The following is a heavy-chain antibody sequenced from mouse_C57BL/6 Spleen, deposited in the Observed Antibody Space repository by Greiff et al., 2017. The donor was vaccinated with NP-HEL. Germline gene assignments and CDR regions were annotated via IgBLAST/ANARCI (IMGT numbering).Heavy chain of an antibody. CDR2: IRNKANGYTT. Sequence: VLLKQSGGGLVQPGGSLSLSCAASGFTFTDYYMSWVRQPPGKALEWLGFIRNKANGYTTEYTASVKGRFTISRDNSQSILYLQMNALRAEDSANYYCARYISRHAMDYWGQGTSVTVSS. V-gene: IGHV7-3*01. CDR1: GFTFTDYY. CDR3: ARYISRHAMDY. J-gene: IGHJ4*01.